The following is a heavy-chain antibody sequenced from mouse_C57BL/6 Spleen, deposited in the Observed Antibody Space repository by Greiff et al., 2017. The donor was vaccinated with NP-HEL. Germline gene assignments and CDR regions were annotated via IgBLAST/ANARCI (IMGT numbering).Heavy chain of an antibody. CDR1: GFTFSSYG. Sequence: DVHLVESGGDLVKPGGSLKLSCAASGFTFSSYGMSWVRQTPDKRLEWVATISSGGSYTYYPDSVKGRFTISRDNAKNTLYLQMSSLKSEDTAMYYCASHYGSSHFDYWGQGTTLTVSS. D-gene: IGHD1-1*01. J-gene: IGHJ2*01. CDR3: ASHYGSSHFDY. V-gene: IGHV5-6*01. CDR2: ISSGGSYT.